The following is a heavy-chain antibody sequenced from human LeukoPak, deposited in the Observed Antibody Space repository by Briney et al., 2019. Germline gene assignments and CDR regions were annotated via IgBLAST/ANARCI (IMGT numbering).Heavy chain of an antibody. D-gene: IGHD2-2*01. CDR2: INTNTGNP. V-gene: IGHV7-4-1*02. CDR1: GYTFTSYA. J-gene: IGHJ6*03. CDR3: ARSSVPAAMVYYYYYYYMDV. Sequence: ASVKVSCKASGYTFTSYAMNWVRQAPGQGLEWMGWINTNTGNPTYAQGFTGRFVFSLDTSVSTAYLQISSLKAEDTAVYYCARSSVPAAMVYYYYYYYMDVWAKGPRSPSP.